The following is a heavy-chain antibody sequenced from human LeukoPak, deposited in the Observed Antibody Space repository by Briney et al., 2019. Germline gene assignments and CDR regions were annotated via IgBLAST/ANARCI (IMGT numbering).Heavy chain of an antibody. J-gene: IGHJ4*02. V-gene: IGHV4-39*07. Sequence: SETLSLTCTVSGGSISSSSYYWGWIRQPPGKGLEWIGSIYYSGSTYYNPSLKSRVTISVDTSKNQFSQKLSSVTAADTAVYYCARSADSAVAAAEFDYWGQGTLVTVSS. D-gene: IGHD6-13*01. CDR1: GGSISSSSYY. CDR2: IYYSGST. CDR3: ARSADSAVAAAEFDY.